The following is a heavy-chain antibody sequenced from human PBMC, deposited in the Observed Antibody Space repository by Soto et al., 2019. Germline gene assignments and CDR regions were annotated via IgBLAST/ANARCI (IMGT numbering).Heavy chain of an antibody. CDR2: ISSSSSYI. J-gene: IGHJ4*02. Sequence: GGSLILSCAASGFTFSSYSMNWVRQAPGKGLEWVSSISSSSSYIYYADSVKGRFTISRDNAKNTLYLQMNSLRAEDTAVYYCAKVPDLMYYFDYWGQGTLVTVSS. CDR1: GFTFSSYS. V-gene: IGHV3-21*04. CDR3: AKVPDLMYYFDY. D-gene: IGHD2-21*02.